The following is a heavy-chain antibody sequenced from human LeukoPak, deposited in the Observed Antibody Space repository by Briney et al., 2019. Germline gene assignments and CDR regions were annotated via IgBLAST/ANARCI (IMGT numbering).Heavy chain of an antibody. CDR1: GYTFTSYG. D-gene: IGHD3-10*01. Sequence: ASVKVSCKASGYTFTSYGISWVRQAPGQGLDWMGWTSAYNGNTNYAQKLQGRVTMTTDTSTSTAYMELRSLRSDDTAVYYCASSRDYYYGSGSHPNDYWGQGTLVTVSS. J-gene: IGHJ4*02. CDR2: TSAYNGNT. CDR3: ASSRDYYYGSGSHPNDY. V-gene: IGHV1-18*04.